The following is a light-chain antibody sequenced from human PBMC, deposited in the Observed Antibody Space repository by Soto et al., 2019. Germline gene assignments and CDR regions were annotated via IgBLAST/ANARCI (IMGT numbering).Light chain of an antibody. CDR2: SAF. CDR1: QSVSSN. CDR3: QQYNNFPRT. Sequence: EIVMTQSPATLSVSPGERATLSCRASQSVSSNLAWYQQKPGQAPRLLIYSAFTRATGIPARFSGSGSGTEFTLTISSLQSEDFAVYYCQQYNNFPRTFGQGTKVEIK. J-gene: IGKJ1*01. V-gene: IGKV3-15*01.